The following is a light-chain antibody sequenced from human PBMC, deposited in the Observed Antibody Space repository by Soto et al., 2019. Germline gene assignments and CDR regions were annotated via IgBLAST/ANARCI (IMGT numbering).Light chain of an antibody. J-gene: IGLJ3*02. Sequence: QLVLTQSPSASASLGASVKLTCTLSSGHSNYAIAWHQQQPEKGPRFLMKVNKDGSLLKGDGIPDRFSGSTSGADRFLTISGLHSEDEADYYCQTWGPGIRVFGGGTKLTV. CDR2: VNKDGSL. CDR1: SGHSNYA. V-gene: IGLV4-69*01. CDR3: QTWGPGIRV.